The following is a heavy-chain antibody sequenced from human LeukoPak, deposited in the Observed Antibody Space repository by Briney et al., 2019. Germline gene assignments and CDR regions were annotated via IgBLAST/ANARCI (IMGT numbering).Heavy chain of an antibody. J-gene: IGHJ6*02. CDR2: IYYSGST. D-gene: IGHD3-10*01. CDR1: GGSISSGGYY. Sequence: PSETLSLTCTVSGGSISSGGYYWSWIRQHPGKGLEWIGYIYYSGSTYYNPSLKSRVAISVDTSKNQFSLKLSSVTAADTAVYYCARDPAGFGDQSYYYGMDVWGQGTTVTVSS. CDR3: ARDPAGFGDQSYYYGMDV. V-gene: IGHV4-31*03.